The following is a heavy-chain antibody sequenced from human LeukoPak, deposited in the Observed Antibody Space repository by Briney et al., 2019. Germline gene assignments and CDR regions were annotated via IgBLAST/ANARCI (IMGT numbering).Heavy chain of an antibody. D-gene: IGHD5-24*01. CDR3: ARGGEGYNYVY. CDR1: GASISSANYY. V-gene: IGHV4-30-4*01. J-gene: IGHJ4*02. CDR2: ISYSGST. Sequence: PSQTLSHTCTVSGASISSANYYWNWIRQPPGKGLEWIGYISYSGSTHYNPSLKSRATISADTSKNQFSLKLTSMTAADTAVYHCARGGEGYNYVYWGQGTLVTVSS.